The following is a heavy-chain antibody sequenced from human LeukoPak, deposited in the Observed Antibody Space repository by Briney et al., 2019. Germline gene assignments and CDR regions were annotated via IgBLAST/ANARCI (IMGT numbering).Heavy chain of an antibody. CDR1: GFTFSSYS. Sequence: SGGSLRLSCAASGFTFSSYSMNWVRQAPGKGLEWVSSISSSSSYIYYADSVKGRFTISRDNSKNTLYLQMNSLRAEDTAVYYCAKGVGSSWYNWFDPWGQGTLVTVSS. J-gene: IGHJ5*02. CDR3: AKGVGSSWYNWFDP. V-gene: IGHV3-21*04. D-gene: IGHD6-13*01. CDR2: ISSSSSYI.